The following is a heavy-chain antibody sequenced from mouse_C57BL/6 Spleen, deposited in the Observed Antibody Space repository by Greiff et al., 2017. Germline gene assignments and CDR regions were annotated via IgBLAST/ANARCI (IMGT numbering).Heavy chain of an antibody. D-gene: IGHD1-1*02. CDR2: IYPGDGDT. V-gene: IGHV1-82*01. Sequence: QVQLKQSGPELVKPGASVKISCKASGYAFSSSWMNWVKQRPGKGLEWIGRIYPGDGDTNYNGKFKGKATLTADKSSSTAYMQLSSLTSEDSAVYFCASPYGGDYFDYWGQGTTLTVSS. J-gene: IGHJ2*01. CDR3: ASPYGGDYFDY. CDR1: GYAFSSSW.